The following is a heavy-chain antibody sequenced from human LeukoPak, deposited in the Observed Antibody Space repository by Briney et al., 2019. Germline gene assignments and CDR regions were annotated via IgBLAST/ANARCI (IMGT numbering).Heavy chain of an antibody. Sequence: GGSLRLSCAASGFTFSSYAMSWVRQAPGKRLEWVSTFRGSGDNTYYADSVKGRFIISGDNSNNMLYLQMNSLRAEDTAIYYCAKGRDGSGTYYSSSQYWGQGTLVTVSS. V-gene: IGHV3-23*01. CDR2: FRGSGDNT. CDR1: GFTFSSYA. J-gene: IGHJ1*01. D-gene: IGHD3-10*01. CDR3: AKGRDGSGTYYSSSQY.